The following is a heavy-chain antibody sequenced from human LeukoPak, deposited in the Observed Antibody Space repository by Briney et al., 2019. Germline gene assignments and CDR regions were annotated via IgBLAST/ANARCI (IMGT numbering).Heavy chain of an antibody. J-gene: IGHJ4*02. CDR3: ARRPVRRNSWSSGTDY. CDR1: VGSICGYF. D-gene: IGHD6-13*01. V-gene: IGHV4-59*12. Sequence: SETLSLTCTVSVGSICGYFWTWIRQPPGKGLEGIGFIHYTGSTNYNPSLKSRVTISVDTSKNQFSLKLSSVTAADTAVYDCARRPVRRNSWSSGTDYWGQGTLVTVSS. CDR2: IHYTGST.